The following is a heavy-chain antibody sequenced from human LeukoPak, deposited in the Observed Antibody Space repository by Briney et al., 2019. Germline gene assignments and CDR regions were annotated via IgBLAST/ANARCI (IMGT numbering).Heavy chain of an antibody. CDR2: INAGNGNT. J-gene: IGHJ6*02. Sequence: ASVKVSCKASGYTFTSYAMHWVRQAPGRRLEWMGWINAGNGNTKYSQKFQGRVTITRDTSASTAYMELSSLRSDDTAVYYCARGRVDGSWYPAYYGMDVWGQGTTVTVSS. V-gene: IGHV1-3*01. CDR3: ARGRVDGSWYPAYYGMDV. D-gene: IGHD6-13*01. CDR1: GYTFTSYA.